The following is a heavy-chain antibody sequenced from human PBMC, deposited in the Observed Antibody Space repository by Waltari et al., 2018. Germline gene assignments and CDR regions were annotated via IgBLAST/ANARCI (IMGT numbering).Heavy chain of an antibody. CDR1: GFSLSTSGMR. Sequence: QVTLKESGPALVKPTQTLTLTCTFSGFSLSTSGMRVSWIRQPPGKALEWLARIDWDDDKYYSTSLKSRLTISKDTSKNQVVLTMTNMDPVDTATYYCARRYGAAGPFDYWGQGVLVTVSS. D-gene: IGHD6-13*01. CDR3: ARRYGAAGPFDY. CDR2: IDWDDDK. V-gene: IGHV2-70*04. J-gene: IGHJ4*02.